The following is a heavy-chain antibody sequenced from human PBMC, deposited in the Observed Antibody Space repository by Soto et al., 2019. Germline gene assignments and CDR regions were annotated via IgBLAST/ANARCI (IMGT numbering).Heavy chain of an antibody. CDR3: AGYPGGGYDSVSYYYYRMYV. CDR2: INAGNGNT. J-gene: IGHJ6*02. Sequence: ASVKVSCKASGYTFTSYAMDWVRQAPGQRLEWMGWINAGNGNTKYSQKFQGRVTITRDTSASTAYMELSSLRSEDTAVYYSAGYPGGGYDSVSYYYYRMYVWGQGTTVTVSS. D-gene: IGHD5-12*01. CDR1: GYTFTSYA. V-gene: IGHV1-3*01.